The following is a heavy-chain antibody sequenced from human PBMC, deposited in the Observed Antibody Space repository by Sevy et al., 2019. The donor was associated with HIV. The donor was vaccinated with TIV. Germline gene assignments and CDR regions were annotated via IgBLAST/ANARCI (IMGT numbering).Heavy chain of an antibody. CDR2: IYHSGST. Sequence: SETLSLTCAVSGYSISSGYYWGWIRQPPGKGLEWIGSIYHSGSTYYNPSLKSRITISVDTSKNQFSLKLSSVTAADAAVYYCAGVGADRPELTDDYWGQGTLVTVSS. D-gene: IGHD1-26*01. V-gene: IGHV4-38-2*01. J-gene: IGHJ4*02. CDR1: GYSISSGYY. CDR3: AGVGADRPELTDDY.